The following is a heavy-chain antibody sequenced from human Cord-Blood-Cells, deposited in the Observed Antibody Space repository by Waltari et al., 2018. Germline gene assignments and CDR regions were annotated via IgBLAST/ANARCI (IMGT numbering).Heavy chain of an antibody. CDR1: GGSISSSSYY. Sequence: QLQLQESGPGLVKPSETLSLTGTVSGGSISSSSYYWGWIRQPPGKGLEWIGSIYYSGSTYYNPSLKSRVTISVDTSKNQFSLKLSSVTAADTAVYYCARLAGSSWYNFDYWGQGTLVTVSS. CDR3: ARLAGSSWYNFDY. V-gene: IGHV4-39*01. D-gene: IGHD6-13*01. CDR2: IYYSGST. J-gene: IGHJ4*02.